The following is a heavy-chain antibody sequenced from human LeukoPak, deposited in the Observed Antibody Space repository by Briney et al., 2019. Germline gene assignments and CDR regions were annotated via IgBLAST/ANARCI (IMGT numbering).Heavy chain of an antibody. D-gene: IGHD3-10*01. V-gene: IGHV4-59*12. J-gene: IGHJ4*02. CDR3: ARDHYGSGSYKSYFDS. CDR1: GGSIFSYY. CDR2: IYSNGIT. Sequence: SETLSLTCTVSGGSIFSYYWNWIRQPPGKGLEWIGYIYSNGITSYNPSLKSRVVISLDNSKNQFSLKVTSVTAADTAVYYCARDHYGSGSYKSYFDSWGQGTQVTVSS.